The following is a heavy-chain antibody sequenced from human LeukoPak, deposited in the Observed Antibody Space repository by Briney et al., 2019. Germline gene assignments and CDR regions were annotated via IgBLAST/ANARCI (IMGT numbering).Heavy chain of an antibody. V-gene: IGHV1-69*05. D-gene: IGHD2-2*01. CDR1: GGTFISYA. CDR3: ARIQGVVVPAAMTGWFDP. CDR2: IIPIFGTA. Sequence: ASVKLSCKASGGTFISYAISWVRQARGQGLEWMGGIIPIFGTANYAQKFQGRVTITTDESTSTAYMELSSLRSEDTAVYYCARIQGVVVPAAMTGWFDPWGQGTLVTVSS. J-gene: IGHJ5*02.